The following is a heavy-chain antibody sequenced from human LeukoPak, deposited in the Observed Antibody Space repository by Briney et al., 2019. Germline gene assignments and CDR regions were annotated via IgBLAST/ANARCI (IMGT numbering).Heavy chain of an antibody. CDR2: INGSGGST. D-gene: IGHD2-21*01. CDR3: ARGVDAYCGGDCYLSLGLDL. CDR1: GFTFRTYW. V-gene: IGHV3-23*01. J-gene: IGHJ2*01. Sequence: GALRLSCAAPGFTFRTYWMHWVRQAPGKGLVGVSAINGSGGSTYYADSVKGRFTISRDNSKNTLYLQMGSLRAEDMAVYYCARGVDAYCGGDCYLSLGLDLWGRGTLVTVSS.